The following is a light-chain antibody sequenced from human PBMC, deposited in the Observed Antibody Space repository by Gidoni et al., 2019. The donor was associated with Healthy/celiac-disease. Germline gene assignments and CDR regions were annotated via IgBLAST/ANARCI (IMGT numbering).Light chain of an antibody. CDR1: NIGSKS. J-gene: IGLJ2*01. CDR3: QVWDSISDHVV. Sequence: SYVLTQPPPATGAPGKTARITCGGNNIGSKSVHWYQQKPGQAPVLVIYYDSDRPSGIPERFSGSNSGNTATLTISRVEAGDEADYYCQVWDSISDHVVFGGGTKLTVL. CDR2: YDS. V-gene: IGLV3-21*04.